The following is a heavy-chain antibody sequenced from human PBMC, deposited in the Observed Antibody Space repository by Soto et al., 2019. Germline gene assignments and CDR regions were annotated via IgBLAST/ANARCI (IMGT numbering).Heavy chain of an antibody. CDR3: ARRV. V-gene: IGHV3-23*01. J-gene: IGHJ4*02. CDR1: GFSFANYP. Sequence: GGSLRLSCVASGFSFANYPMNWVRQAPGKGLEWVSGITAGGDTTYYADSVKGRFTIFRDNSRNSVYLQMNSLRADDTAIYYCARRVWGQGTLVTVSS. CDR2: ITAGGDTT.